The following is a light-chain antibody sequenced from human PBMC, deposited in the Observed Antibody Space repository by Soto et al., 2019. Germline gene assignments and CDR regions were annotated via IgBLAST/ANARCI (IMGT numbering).Light chain of an antibody. V-gene: IGLV1-40*01. CDR1: SSNIGAGYD. J-gene: IGLJ2*01. CDR2: GNS. CDR3: QSYDSSLSGYVV. Sequence: QPVLTQPPSVSGAPGQRVTISCTGSSSNIGAGYDVHWYQQLPGTAPKLLIYGNSNRPSGVPDRFSGSKSGTSASLAITGLQAEYEADYYCQSYDSSLSGYVVFGGGTKLTVL.